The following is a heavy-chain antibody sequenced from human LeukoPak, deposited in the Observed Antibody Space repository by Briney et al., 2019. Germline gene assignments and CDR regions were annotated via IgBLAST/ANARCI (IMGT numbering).Heavy chain of an antibody. Sequence: PSGTLSLTCAVSGGSISSSNWWSWVRQPPGKGLEWIGEIYHSGSTNYNPSLKSRVTISVDTSKNQFSLKLSSVTAADTAVYYCARGAYHYYDSSGYLNWGQGTLVTVSS. V-gene: IGHV4-4*02. D-gene: IGHD3-22*01. CDR3: ARGAYHYYDSSGYLN. J-gene: IGHJ4*02. CDR2: IYHSGST. CDR1: GGSISSSNW.